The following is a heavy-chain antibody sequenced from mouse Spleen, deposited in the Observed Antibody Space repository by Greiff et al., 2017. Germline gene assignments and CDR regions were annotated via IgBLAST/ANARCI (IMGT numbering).Heavy chain of an antibody. CDR3: ARSDYDLRDYFDY. CDR1: GYTFTSYW. V-gene: IGHV1-61*01. Sequence: QVQLQQPGAELVRPGSSVKLSCKASGYTFTSYWMDWVKQRPGQGLEWIGNIYPSDSETHYNQKFKDKATLTVDKSSSTAYMQLSSLTSEDSAVYYCARSDYDLRDYFDYWGQGTTLTVSS. D-gene: IGHD2-4*01. CDR2: IYPSDSET. J-gene: IGHJ2*01.